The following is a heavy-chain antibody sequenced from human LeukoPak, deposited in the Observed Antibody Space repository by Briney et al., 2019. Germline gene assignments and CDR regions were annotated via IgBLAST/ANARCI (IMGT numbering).Heavy chain of an antibody. D-gene: IGHD2-2*01. Sequence: PSETLSPTCTVSGGSISSSSYFWGWIRQPPGKGLEWIASIHYNGNTYYNPSLKSRVTISIDTSKNQFSLKLSSVTVADTAVYYCARPLASTTIYTWFDPWGQGSLVTVSS. V-gene: IGHV4-39*01. CDR2: IHYNGNT. CDR3: ARPLASTTIYTWFDP. CDR1: GGSISSSSYF. J-gene: IGHJ5*02.